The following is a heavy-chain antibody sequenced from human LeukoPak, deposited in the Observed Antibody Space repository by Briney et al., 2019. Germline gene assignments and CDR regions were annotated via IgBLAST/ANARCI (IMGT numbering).Heavy chain of an antibody. CDR1: GFTFISHA. Sequence: GGSLRLSCRVSGFTFISHAMSWVRQAPGKGLEWVSGISGSGATTYYADSVKGRFTISRDNSKNTLYLQMNSLRAEDTAVYYCARLDYGGNVVDYWGQGTLVTVSS. CDR2: ISGSGATT. J-gene: IGHJ4*02. D-gene: IGHD4-23*01. CDR3: ARLDYGGNVVDY. V-gene: IGHV3-23*01.